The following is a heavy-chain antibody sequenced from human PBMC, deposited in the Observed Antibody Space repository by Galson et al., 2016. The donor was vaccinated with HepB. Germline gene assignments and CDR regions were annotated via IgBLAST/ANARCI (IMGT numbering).Heavy chain of an antibody. Sequence: SLRLSCAASGFTFSTYGIHWVRQAPGKGLEWVALIWFDGNIKYYGDSVKGRFTISRDNSKNTLYLQMSGLRAEDTAAYYCARDGLGRTDYYTSGRTYYYYGMDVWGQGTTVTVSS. CDR1: GFTFSTYG. J-gene: IGHJ6*02. D-gene: IGHD3-10*01. V-gene: IGHV3-33*01. CDR2: IWFDGNIK. CDR3: ARDGLGRTDYYTSGRTYYYYGMDV.